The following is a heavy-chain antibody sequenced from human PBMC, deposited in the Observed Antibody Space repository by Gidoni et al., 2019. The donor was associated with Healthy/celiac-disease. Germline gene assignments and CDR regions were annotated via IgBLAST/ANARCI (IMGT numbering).Heavy chain of an antibody. Sequence: ISRDNSKNTLYLQMNSLRAEDTAVYYCARGSALTLNSYGFGYWGQGTLVTVSS. J-gene: IGHJ4*02. V-gene: IGHV3-30*01. CDR3: ARGSALTLNSYGFGY. D-gene: IGHD5-18*01.